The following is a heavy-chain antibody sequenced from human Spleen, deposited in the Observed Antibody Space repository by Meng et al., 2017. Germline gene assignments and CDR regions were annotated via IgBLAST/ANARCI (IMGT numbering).Heavy chain of an antibody. CDR3: AMGWGSSRAFDF. D-gene: IGHD6-6*01. CDR1: GFAFSNSW. CDR2: INPDGSEK. V-gene: IGHV3-7*01. J-gene: IGHJ4*02. Sequence: GESLKISCAASGFAFSNSWMNWVRLAPGKGLEWVASINPDGSEKYSMGSVKGRFTISRDNAMNSLYLQMNSLRAEDTALYYCAMGWGSSRAFDFWGQGTLVTVSS.